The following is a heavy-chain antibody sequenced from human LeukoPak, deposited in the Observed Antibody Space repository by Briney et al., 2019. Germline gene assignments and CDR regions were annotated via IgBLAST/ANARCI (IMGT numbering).Heavy chain of an antibody. Sequence: SETLSLTCTVSGGSISSYYWSWIRQPPGKGLEWIGYIYYSGSTNYNPSLKSRVTISVDTSKNQFSLKLSSVTAADTAVYYCARGQDDILTGYYFDYWGQGTLVTVSS. V-gene: IGHV4-59*01. D-gene: IGHD3-9*01. CDR2: IYYSGST. CDR1: GGSISSYY. CDR3: ARGQDDILTGYYFDY. J-gene: IGHJ4*02.